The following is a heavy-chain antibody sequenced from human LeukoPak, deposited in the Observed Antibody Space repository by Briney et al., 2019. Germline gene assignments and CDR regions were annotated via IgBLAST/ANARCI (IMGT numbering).Heavy chain of an antibody. CDR1: GFTFSSYA. D-gene: IGHD5-12*01. Sequence: GGSLRLSCGASGFTFSSYAMSWVRQAPGKGLEWVSAISSSGGSTYYADSVKGRFTISRDNSKNTLYLQMNSLRAEDTAVYYCVKEGGAYIVAASGRYFQHWGQGTLVTVSS. V-gene: IGHV3-23*01. J-gene: IGHJ1*01. CDR2: ISSSGGST. CDR3: VKEGGAYIVAASGRYFQH.